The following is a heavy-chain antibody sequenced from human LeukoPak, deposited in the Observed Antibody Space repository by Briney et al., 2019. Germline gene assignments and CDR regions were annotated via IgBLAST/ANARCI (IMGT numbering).Heavy chain of an antibody. CDR2: ISSSGSTI. CDR1: GFTFSRYE. J-gene: IGHJ4*02. D-gene: IGHD2-15*01. CDR3: ARGRYYCSGGSCSQLFDY. V-gene: IGHV3-48*03. Sequence: GGSLRLSCAASGFTFSRYEMSWARQAPGKGLEWVSYISSSGSTIYYADSVKGRFTISRDNAKNSLYLQMNSLRAEDTAVYYCARGRYYCSGGSCSQLFDYWGQGTLVTVSS.